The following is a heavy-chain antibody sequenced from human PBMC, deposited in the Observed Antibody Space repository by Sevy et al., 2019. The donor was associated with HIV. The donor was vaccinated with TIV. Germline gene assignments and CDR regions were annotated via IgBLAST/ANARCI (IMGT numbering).Heavy chain of an antibody. D-gene: IGHD3-3*01. CDR1: GFNFSSYG. CDR3: AKESGSYYDFWSGQDAFDI. V-gene: IGHV3-30*18. Sequence: GGSLRLSCAASGFNFSSYGMHWVRQAPGKGLEWVAVISYAGSSKYYADSMKGRFTISRDNSKNTLYLQINSLRAEDRAVYYCAKESGSYYDFWSGQDAFDIWGQGTMVTVSS. J-gene: IGHJ3*02. CDR2: ISYAGSSK.